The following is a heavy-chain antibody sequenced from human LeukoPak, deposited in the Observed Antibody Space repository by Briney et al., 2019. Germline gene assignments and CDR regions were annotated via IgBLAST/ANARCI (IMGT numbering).Heavy chain of an antibody. V-gene: IGHV3-23*01. Sequence: GGSLRLSCAASGFTFSSSAMSWDRQAPGKGLEWVSSIRGSGGSTYYADSVKGRFTISRDNSRNKLYMQMNSLSEEDKAVYYCAKVADYDILAGPHFDYWRQGTLVTVSS. D-gene: IGHD3-9*01. CDR1: GFTFSSSA. J-gene: IGHJ4*02. CDR2: IRGSGGST. CDR3: AKVADYDILAGPHFDY.